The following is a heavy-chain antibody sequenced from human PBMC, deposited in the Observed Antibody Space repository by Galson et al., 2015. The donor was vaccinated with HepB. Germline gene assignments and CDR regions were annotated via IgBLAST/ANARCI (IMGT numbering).Heavy chain of an antibody. CDR2: ISSSSTTI. D-gene: IGHD6-13*01. CDR1: GFTFSAYS. J-gene: IGHJ5*02. V-gene: IGHV3-48*01. Sequence: SLTLSCAASGFTFSAYSMNWVRQAPGKGLEWVSYISSSSTTIYYADSVKGRFTISRDNAKNSLFLQMDSLRADDTAVYYCARDSPRGSSNSLYNWFDPWGQGTLVTVSS. CDR3: ARDSPRGSSNSLYNWFDP.